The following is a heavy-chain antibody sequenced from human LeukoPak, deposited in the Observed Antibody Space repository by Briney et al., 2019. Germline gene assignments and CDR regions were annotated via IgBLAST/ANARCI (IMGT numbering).Heavy chain of an antibody. CDR2: ISYDGSNK. CDR3: ARDGKIAAAGPTHPSYYYYYMDV. CDR1: GFTFSSYA. V-gene: IGHV3-30*04. J-gene: IGHJ6*03. D-gene: IGHD6-13*01. Sequence: RGGSLRLSCAASGFTFSSYAMHWVRQAPGKGLEWVAVISYDGSNKYYADSVKGRFTISRDNSKNTLYLQMNSLRAEDTAVYYCARDGKIAAAGPTHPSYYYYYMDVWGKGTTVTVSS.